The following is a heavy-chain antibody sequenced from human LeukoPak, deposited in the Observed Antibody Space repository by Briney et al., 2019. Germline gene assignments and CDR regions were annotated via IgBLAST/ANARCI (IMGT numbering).Heavy chain of an antibody. V-gene: IGHV3-53*01. Sequence: GGSLRLSCAASGVTVSSNYMSWVRQAPGKGLEWVSVIYSGGSTYYADSVKGRFTISRDNSKNTLYLQMNSLRAEDTAVYYCAREDSSLGGNYFDYWGQGTLVTVSS. J-gene: IGHJ4*02. CDR1: GVTVSSNY. D-gene: IGHD6-13*01. CDR2: IYSGGST. CDR3: AREDSSLGGNYFDY.